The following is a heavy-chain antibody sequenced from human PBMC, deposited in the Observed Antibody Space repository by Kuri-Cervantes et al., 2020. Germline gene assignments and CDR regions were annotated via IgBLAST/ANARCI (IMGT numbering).Heavy chain of an antibody. CDR3: ARKRQRHSSGWYAGKYNWFDP. D-gene: IGHD6-19*01. Sequence: GSLRLSCAVYGGSFSGYYWSWIRQPPGKGLEWIGEINHSGSTNYNPSLKSRVTISVDTSKNQFSLKLSSVTAADTAVYYCARKRQRHSSGWYAGKYNWFDPWGQGTLVTVSS. V-gene: IGHV4-34*01. J-gene: IGHJ5*02. CDR1: GGSFSGYY. CDR2: INHSGST.